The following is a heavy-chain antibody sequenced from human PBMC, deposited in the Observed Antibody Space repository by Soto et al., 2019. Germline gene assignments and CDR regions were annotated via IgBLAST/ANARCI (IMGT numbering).Heavy chain of an antibody. D-gene: IGHD3-3*01. J-gene: IGHJ6*03. CDR1: GFTVSSNY. CDR2: IYSGGST. CDR3: ARDMRGFLGLMDV. Sequence: PGGSLRLSCAASGFTVSSNYMSWVRQAPGKGLEWVSVIYSGGSTYYADSVKGRFTISRHNSKNTLYLQMNSLRAEDTAVYYCARDMRGFLGLMDVWGKGTTVTVSS. V-gene: IGHV3-53*04.